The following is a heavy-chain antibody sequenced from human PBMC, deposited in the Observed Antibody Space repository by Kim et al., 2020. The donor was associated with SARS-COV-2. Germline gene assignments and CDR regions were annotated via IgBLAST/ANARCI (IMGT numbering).Heavy chain of an antibody. Sequence: GESLKISCKGSGYSFTSYWIGWVRQMPGKGLEWMGIIYPGDSDTRYSPSFQGQVTISADKSISTAYLQWSSLKASDTAMYYCARHDASIFGANLNEVGFYGMDVWGQGTTVTVSS. CDR1: GYSFTSYW. CDR3: ARHDASIFGANLNEVGFYGMDV. J-gene: IGHJ6*02. CDR2: IYPGDSDT. D-gene: IGHD3-3*01. V-gene: IGHV5-51*01.